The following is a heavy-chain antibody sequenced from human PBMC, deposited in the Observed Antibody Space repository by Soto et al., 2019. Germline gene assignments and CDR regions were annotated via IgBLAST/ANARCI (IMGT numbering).Heavy chain of an antibody. J-gene: IGHJ4*02. V-gene: IGHV4-34*01. CDR3: ARGRKGYSSWYVD. CDR1: GGSFSGYY. Sequence: QVQLQQWGAGLLKPSETLFLTCAVYGGSFSGYYWSWIRQSPGKGLEWIGEINHSGSINYNPSLKSRVTISVDPSKNQFALNLSSVTAADTAVYYCARGRKGYSSWYVDWGQGTLVTVSS. CDR2: INHSGSI. D-gene: IGHD6-13*01.